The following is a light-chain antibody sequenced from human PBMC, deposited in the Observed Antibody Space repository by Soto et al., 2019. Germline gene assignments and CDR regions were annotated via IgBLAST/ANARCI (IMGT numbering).Light chain of an antibody. J-gene: IGLJ1*01. Sequence: QSVLTQPASVSGSPGQSITISCTGTSSDVGSYNLVSWYQQHPGKAPKLMIYEVSKRLSGVSNRFSGSKSGNTASLTISGLQAEDEADYYCCSYAGSSTSVFGTGTKVTVL. V-gene: IGLV2-23*02. CDR1: SSDVGSYNL. CDR2: EVS. CDR3: CSYAGSSTSV.